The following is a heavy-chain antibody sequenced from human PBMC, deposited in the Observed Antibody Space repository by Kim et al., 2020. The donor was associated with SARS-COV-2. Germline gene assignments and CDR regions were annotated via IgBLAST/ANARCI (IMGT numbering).Heavy chain of an antibody. D-gene: IGHD5-12*01. CDR1: GYTFNNYA. Sequence: ASVKVSCTASGYTFNNYAILWVRQAPGQGLAWMVLINTKTGDTRYAQGFSGRYLFSLDSSISTALLPISDLKPEDTAVYYCAGDLGGFFPPGFWGQGCLVTVS. CDR3: AGDLGGFFPPGF. CDR2: INTKTGDT. J-gene: IGHJ4*02. V-gene: IGHV7-4-1*02.